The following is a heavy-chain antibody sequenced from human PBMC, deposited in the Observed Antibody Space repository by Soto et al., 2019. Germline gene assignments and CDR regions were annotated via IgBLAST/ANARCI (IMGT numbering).Heavy chain of an antibody. Sequence: QVQLQESGPGLVKPSQTLSLTCTVSGGSISSGGYYWSWIRQHPGKGLEWIGYIYYSGSTYYNPSRKSRVTISVDTSKNQFSLKLSSVTAADTAVYYCARVTGPTVVVVAATPYYFDYWGQGTLVTVSS. J-gene: IGHJ4*02. CDR3: ARVTGPTVVVVAATPYYFDY. V-gene: IGHV4-31*03. D-gene: IGHD2-15*01. CDR2: IYYSGST. CDR1: GGSISSGGYY.